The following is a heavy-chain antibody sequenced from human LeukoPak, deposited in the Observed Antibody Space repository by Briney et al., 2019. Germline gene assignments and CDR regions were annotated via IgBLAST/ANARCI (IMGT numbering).Heavy chain of an antibody. V-gene: IGHV3-23*01. Sequence: GGSLRLSCAASGFTSSSYAMSWVRQAPGKGLKWVSTTSGGGGNTNYADSVKGRFTISRDNSKNTLYLQMNSLRAEDTAVYYCAKVGGDSDYYYYYMDVWGKGTTVTVSS. CDR3: AKVGGDSDYYYYYMDV. D-gene: IGHD4-17*01. CDR1: GFTSSSYA. CDR2: TSGGGGNT. J-gene: IGHJ6*03.